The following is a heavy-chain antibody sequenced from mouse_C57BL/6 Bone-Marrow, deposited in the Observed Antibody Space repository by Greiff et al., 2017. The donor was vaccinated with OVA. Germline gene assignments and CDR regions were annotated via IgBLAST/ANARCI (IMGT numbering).Heavy chain of an antibody. CDR2: IYPRSGNT. Sequence: VKLQQSGAELARPGASVKLSCKASGYTFTSYGISWVKQRTGQGLEWIGEIYPRSGNTYYNEKFKGKATLTADKSSSTAYMELRSLTSEDSAVYFCARSHYCGSSYGYWGQGTTLTVSS. D-gene: IGHD1-1*01. CDR1: GYTFTSYG. V-gene: IGHV1-81*01. J-gene: IGHJ2*01. CDR3: ARSHYCGSSYGY.